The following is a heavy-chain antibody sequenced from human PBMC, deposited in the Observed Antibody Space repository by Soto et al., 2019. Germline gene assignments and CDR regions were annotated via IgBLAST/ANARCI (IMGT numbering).Heavy chain of an antibody. CDR2: ISSSSSYI. V-gene: IGHV3-21*01. D-gene: IGHD3-10*01. Sequence: EVQLVESGGGLVKPGGSLRLSCAASGFTFSSYSMNWVRQAPGKGLEWVASISSSSSYIYYADSVKGRFTISRDNATNSLYLQMNSLRAEDTAVYYCAGYYYGSGSTEGYSYYMDVWGKGTTVTVSS. J-gene: IGHJ6*03. CDR1: GFTFSSYS. CDR3: AGYYYGSGSTEGYSYYMDV.